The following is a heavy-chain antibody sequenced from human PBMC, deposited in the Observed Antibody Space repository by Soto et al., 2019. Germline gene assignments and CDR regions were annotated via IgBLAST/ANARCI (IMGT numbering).Heavy chain of an antibody. CDR1: GFTFSSYA. CDR3: AKDRGMTTVNVDAFDI. CDR2: ISGSGGST. D-gene: IGHD4-17*01. Sequence: GGSLRLSCAASGFTFSSYAMSWVRQAPGKGLEWVSAISGSGGSTYYADSVKGRFTISRDNSKNTLYLQMNSLRAEDTAVYYCAKDRGMTTVNVDAFDIWGQGTMVTVSS. J-gene: IGHJ3*02. V-gene: IGHV3-23*01.